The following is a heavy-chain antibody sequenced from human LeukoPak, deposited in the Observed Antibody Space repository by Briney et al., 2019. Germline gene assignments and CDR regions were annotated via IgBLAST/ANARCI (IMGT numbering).Heavy chain of an antibody. CDR3: AKGIYSSGWSYFDY. D-gene: IGHD6-19*01. CDR2: LSGSGITT. CDR1: GFTFSNSA. Sequence: GGSLRLSCAASGFTFSNSAMSWVRQAPGKGLEWVSTLSGSGITTYYADSVKGRFTISRGNSKNTLYLQMNGLRAEDTAVYYCAKGIYSSGWSYFDYWGHGTLVTVSS. V-gene: IGHV3-23*01. J-gene: IGHJ4*01.